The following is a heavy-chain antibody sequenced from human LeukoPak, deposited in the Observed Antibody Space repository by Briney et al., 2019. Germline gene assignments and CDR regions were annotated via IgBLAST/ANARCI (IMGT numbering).Heavy chain of an antibody. D-gene: IGHD1-26*01. CDR3: AKGSGTHFVHDF. J-gene: IGHJ4*02. Sequence: GGSLRLSCAVSGFTFSSYAMSWVRQAPGKGPEWVSAISDSGGRTYYADSVKGRFTISRDNSKNTLYLQVNSLRAEDTAVYYCAKGSGTHFVHDFWGQGTLVTVSS. CDR1: GFTFSSYA. CDR2: ISDSGGRT. V-gene: IGHV3-23*01.